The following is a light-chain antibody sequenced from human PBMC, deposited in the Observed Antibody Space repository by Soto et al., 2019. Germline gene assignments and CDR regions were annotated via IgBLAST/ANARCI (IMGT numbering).Light chain of an antibody. CDR2: DAS. V-gene: IGKV3-20*01. Sequence: PGERATLSCRASQRVPRSYLAWYQQRPGQAPRLVIYDASSRATGIPDRFSGSESGTEYTLTISSLESEDFAVYYCHQYAWSPLTFGQGTRLEIK. CDR1: QRVPRSY. J-gene: IGKJ5*01. CDR3: HQYAWSPLT.